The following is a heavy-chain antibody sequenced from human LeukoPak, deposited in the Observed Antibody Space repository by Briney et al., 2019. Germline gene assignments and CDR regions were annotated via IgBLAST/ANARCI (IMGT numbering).Heavy chain of an antibody. CDR3: ARANTMIVAEEFDY. CDR1: GFTFSSYE. J-gene: IGHJ4*02. CDR2: ISSSGSTI. Sequence: GGSLRLSCAASGFTFSSYEMNWVRQAPGKGLEWVSYISSSGSTIYYADSVKGRFTISRDNAKNSLYLQMNSLRAEDTAVYYCARANTMIVAEEFDYWGQGTLVTVSS. V-gene: IGHV3-48*03. D-gene: IGHD3-22*01.